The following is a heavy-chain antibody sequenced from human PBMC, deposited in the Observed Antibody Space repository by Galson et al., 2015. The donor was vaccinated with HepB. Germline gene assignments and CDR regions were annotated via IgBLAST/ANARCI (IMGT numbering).Heavy chain of an antibody. CDR2: ISSSSTTI. CDR1: TFIFSTYS. CDR3: ARDGGFSGYTFDY. J-gene: IGHJ4*02. V-gene: IGHV3-48*02. D-gene: IGHD5-12*01. Sequence: SLRLSCAASTFIFSTYSMNWVRQAPGKGLEWVSYISSSSTTIYYADSVKGRFTISRDNAKNSLYLQMNSLRDDDTAVYYCARDGGFSGYTFDYWGQGTLVTVSS.